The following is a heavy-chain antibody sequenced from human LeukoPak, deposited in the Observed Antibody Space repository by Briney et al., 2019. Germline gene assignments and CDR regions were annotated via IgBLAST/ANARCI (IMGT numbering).Heavy chain of an antibody. Sequence: GASVKVSCKASGGTFSSYAISWVRQAPGQGLEWMGRIIPILGIANYAQKFQGRVTITADKSTSTAYMELSSLRSEDTAVYYCARAAIYGDLRLGELSGLHFDYWGQGTLVTVSS. D-gene: IGHD3-16*02. J-gene: IGHJ4*02. CDR1: GGTFSSYA. CDR2: IIPILGIA. CDR3: ARAAIYGDLRLGELSGLHFDY. V-gene: IGHV1-69*04.